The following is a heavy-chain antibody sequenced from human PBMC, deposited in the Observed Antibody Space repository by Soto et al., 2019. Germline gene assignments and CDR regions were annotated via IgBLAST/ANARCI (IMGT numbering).Heavy chain of an antibody. CDR3: ARGDSTDCSNGVCSFFYHHDMDV. D-gene: IGHD2-8*01. J-gene: IGHJ6*02. Sequence: ASVKVSCKASGYSFTDYRIHWVRQAPGQGLEWLGRINPKSGGTSTAQKFQGWVTMTTDTSISTASMELTRLTSDDTAIYYCARGDSTDCSNGVCSFFYHHDMDVWGQGTTVTVSS. V-gene: IGHV1-2*04. CDR1: GYSFTDYR. CDR2: INPKSGGT.